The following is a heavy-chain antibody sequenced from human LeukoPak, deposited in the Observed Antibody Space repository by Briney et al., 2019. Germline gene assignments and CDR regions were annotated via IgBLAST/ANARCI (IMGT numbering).Heavy chain of an antibody. V-gene: IGHV4-34*01. CDR3: AKGRDGYNFFGFFRHPNTFMDV. J-gene: IGHJ6*03. Sequence: ASETLSLTCTVSGGSISSYYWSWIRQPPGKGLEWIGEINHSGSTNYNPSLKSRVTISVDTSKNQFSLKLSSVTAADTAVYYCAKGRDGYNFFGFFRHPNTFMDVWGKGTTVTVSS. CDR2: INHSGST. D-gene: IGHD5-24*01. CDR1: GGSISSYY.